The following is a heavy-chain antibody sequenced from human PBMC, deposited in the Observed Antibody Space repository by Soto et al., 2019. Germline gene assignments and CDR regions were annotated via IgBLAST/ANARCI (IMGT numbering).Heavy chain of an antibody. Sequence: QVQLVQSGAEVKTPGSSLKVSCKVSGSRFSNYVISWVRQAPGHGLEWLGRIIPIFNSTKYAQNFQGRVTITADKSTSTASLELSSLRSDDTAGYYCARDGRGKKAGYNGLVSLGYWCQGTLVTVSS. J-gene: IGHJ4*02. CDR2: IIPIFNST. CDR1: GSRFSNYV. CDR3: ARDGRGKKAGYNGLVSLGY. V-gene: IGHV1-69*06. D-gene: IGHD2-2*02.